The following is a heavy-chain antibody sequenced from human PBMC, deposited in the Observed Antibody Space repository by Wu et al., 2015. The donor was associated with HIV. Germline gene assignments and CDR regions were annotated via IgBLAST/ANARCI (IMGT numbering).Heavy chain of an antibody. CDR3: ARVLSMGRGNAFDI. CDR1: GGTFSSYA. D-gene: IGHD2/OR15-2a*01. J-gene: IGHJ3*02. V-gene: IGHV1-69*12. CDR2: IIPIFGTA. Sequence: QVHLVQSGAEVKKSGSSVKVSCQASGGTFSSYAISWVRQAPGQGLEWMGGIIPIFGTANYAQKFQGRVTITADESTSTAYMELSSLRSEDTAVYYCARVLSMGRGNAFDIWGQGTMVTVSS.